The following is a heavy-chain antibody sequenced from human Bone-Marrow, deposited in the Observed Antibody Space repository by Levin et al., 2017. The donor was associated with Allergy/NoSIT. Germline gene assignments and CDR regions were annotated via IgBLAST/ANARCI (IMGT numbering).Heavy chain of an antibody. CDR1: GASIGSGGSY. V-gene: IGHV4-61*02. J-gene: IGHJ4*02. CDR2: IYATTGSA. D-gene: IGHD2-15*01. CDR3: ARDRWWRSGIDY. Sequence: SETLSLTCSVTGASIGSGGSYWSWIRQPAGKGLEWIGRIYATTGSANYNPSLQSRLTISIDTSKNEFALKLNSVTAADTAIYYCARDRWWRSGIDYWGQGTLVNVSS.